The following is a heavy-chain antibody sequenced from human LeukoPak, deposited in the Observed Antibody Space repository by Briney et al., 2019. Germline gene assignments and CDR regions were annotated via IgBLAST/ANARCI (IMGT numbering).Heavy chain of an antibody. CDR3: ARTLILTGYYVFDY. CDR2: IYYSGST. D-gene: IGHD3-9*01. Sequence: PSETLSLTCTVSGGSISSYYWSWIRQPPGKGLEWIGYIYYSGSTNYNPSLKSRVTISVDTPKNQFSLKLSSVTAADTAVYYCARTLILTGYYVFDYWGQGTLVTVSS. V-gene: IGHV4-59*08. J-gene: IGHJ4*02. CDR1: GGSISSYY.